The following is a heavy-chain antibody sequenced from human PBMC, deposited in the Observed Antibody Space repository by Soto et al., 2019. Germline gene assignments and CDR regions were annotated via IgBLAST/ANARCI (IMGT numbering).Heavy chain of an antibody. CDR2: IYYSGST. Sequence: SETLSLTCTVSGGSISSYYWSWIRQPPGKGLEWIGYIYYSGSTNYNPSLKSRVTISVDTSKNQFSLKLSSVTAADTAVYYCARDHNDYGGKCLDYWGQGTLVTVSS. D-gene: IGHD4-17*01. CDR1: GGSISSYY. J-gene: IGHJ4*02. CDR3: ARDHNDYGGKCLDY. V-gene: IGHV4-59*01.